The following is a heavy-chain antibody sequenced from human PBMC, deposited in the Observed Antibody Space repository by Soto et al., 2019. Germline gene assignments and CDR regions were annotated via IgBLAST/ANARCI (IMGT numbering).Heavy chain of an antibody. V-gene: IGHV3-23*01. Sequence: EVQLLESGGGLVQPGGSLRLSCAASGFTFSSYAMSWVRQAPGKGLEWVLAISGSGGSTYYADSVKGRFTISRDNSKNTLYLQMNSLRAEDTAVYYCAEDHPPYDSSGYQYYFDYWGQGTLVTVSS. CDR2: ISGSGGST. CDR1: GFTFSSYA. D-gene: IGHD3-22*01. J-gene: IGHJ4*02. CDR3: AEDHPPYDSSGYQYYFDY.